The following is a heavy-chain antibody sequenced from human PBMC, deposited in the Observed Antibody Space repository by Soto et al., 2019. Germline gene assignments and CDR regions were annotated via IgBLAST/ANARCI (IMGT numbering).Heavy chain of an antibody. CDR1: GFTFSSYA. CDR3: ASLGPDGDHGVYY. D-gene: IGHD4-17*01. Sequence: QVQLVESGGGVVQPGRSLRLSCAASGFTFSSYAMHWVRQAPGKGLEWVAVILYDGSTKYYADSVKGRFTISRDNSKNTLYLQMNSLRAEDTAVYSWASLGPDGDHGVYYWGQGTLVTVSS. J-gene: IGHJ4*02. V-gene: IGHV3-30*03. CDR2: ILYDGSTK.